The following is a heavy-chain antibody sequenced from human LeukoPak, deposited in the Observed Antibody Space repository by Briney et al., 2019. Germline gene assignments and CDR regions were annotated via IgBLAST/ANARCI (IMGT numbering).Heavy chain of an antibody. CDR3: ARIRVNAFDI. CDR2: IYYSGTT. CDR1: NSSIISYY. V-gene: IGHV4-59*01. Sequence: SETLSLTCTVSNSSIISYYWSWIRQPPGKGLEWIGYIYYSGTTNYNPSLKSRVTMSVDTYKNQFSLKLSSVTAADTAVYYCARIRVNAFDIWGQGTMVTVSS. D-gene: IGHD3-10*01. J-gene: IGHJ3*02.